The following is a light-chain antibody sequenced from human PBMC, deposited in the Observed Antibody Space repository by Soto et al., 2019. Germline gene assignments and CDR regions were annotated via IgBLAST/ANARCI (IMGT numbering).Light chain of an antibody. CDR2: DAS. CDR1: QSVSTW. CDR3: QEYKTWT. V-gene: IGKV1-5*01. Sequence: DIQMTQSPSTLSASVGDTVTITCRASQSVSTWLAWYQQTPGKAPKLLMYDASTLESGAPARFSGSGSGTEFTLTISSLPPEDFATYNCQEYKTWTFGQGTKGDIK. J-gene: IGKJ1*01.